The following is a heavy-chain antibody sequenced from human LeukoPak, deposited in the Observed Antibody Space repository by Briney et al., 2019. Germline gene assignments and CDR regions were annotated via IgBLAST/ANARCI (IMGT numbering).Heavy chain of an antibody. CDR2: VDPEDGET. CDR1: GCIFTDYY. Sequence: VATVKISCKVSGCIFTDYYMHWVQQAPGKGLEWMGLVDPEDGETIYAEKFQGRVTITADTSTDTAYMELSSLRSEDTAVYYCATGLVVGASDAFDIWGQGTMVTVSS. J-gene: IGHJ3*02. CDR3: ATGLVVGASDAFDI. D-gene: IGHD1-26*01. V-gene: IGHV1-69-2*01.